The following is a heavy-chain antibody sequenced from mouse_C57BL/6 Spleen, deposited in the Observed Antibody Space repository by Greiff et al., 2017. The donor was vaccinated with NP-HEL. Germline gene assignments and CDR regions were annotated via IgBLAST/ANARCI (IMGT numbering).Heavy chain of an antibody. J-gene: IGHJ4*01. CDR2: IYPYDSET. CDR1: GYTFTSYW. V-gene: IGHV1-61*01. CDR3: ARRGMKAMDY. Sequence: QVQLQQPGAELVRPGSSVKLSCKASGYTFTSYWMDWVKQRPGQGLEWIGNIYPYDSETHYNQKFKDKATLTVDKSSSTAYMQLSSLTSEDSAVYYCARRGMKAMDYWGQGTSVTVSS.